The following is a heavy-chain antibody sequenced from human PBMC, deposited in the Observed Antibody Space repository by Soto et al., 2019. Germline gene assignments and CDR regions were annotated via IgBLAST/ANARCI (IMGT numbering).Heavy chain of an antibody. Sequence: QVQLVQSGAEVKKPGASVKVSCKASGYTFTSYGISWVRQAPGQGLEWMGWLSAYNGNTNYAQQLQGRVTMTTETTTSTAYMELRSLRSDDTAVYYCARVDCEWLVPAYDYYGMDVWGQGTTVTVSS. J-gene: IGHJ6*02. D-gene: IGHD6-19*01. CDR1: GYTFTSYG. V-gene: IGHV1-18*01. CDR2: LSAYNGNT. CDR3: ARVDCEWLVPAYDYYGMDV.